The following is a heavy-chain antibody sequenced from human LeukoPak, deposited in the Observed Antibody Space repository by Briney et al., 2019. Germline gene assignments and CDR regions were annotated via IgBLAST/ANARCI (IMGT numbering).Heavy chain of an antibody. D-gene: IGHD1-1*01. J-gene: IGHJ4*02. CDR2: IYSGGST. CDR1: GFTVSSND. CDR3: ANINPRGGYADY. V-gene: IGHV3-66*01. Sequence: GGSLRLSCAASGFTVSSNDMSWVRQAPGKGLEWVSVIYSGGSTYYADSVKGRFTISRDNSKNTLYLQMNSLRAEDTAVYYCANINPRGGYADYWGQGTLVTVSS.